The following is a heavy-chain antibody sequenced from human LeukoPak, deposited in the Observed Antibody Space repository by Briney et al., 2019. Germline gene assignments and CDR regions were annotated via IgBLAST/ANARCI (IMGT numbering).Heavy chain of an antibody. CDR2: ISSSSYI. J-gene: IGHJ4*02. D-gene: IGHD6-13*01. Sequence: GGSLRLSCAASGFTFSSYSMNWVRQAPGKGLEWVSSISSSSYIYYADSVKGRFTISRGNAKNSLYLQMNSLRAEDTAVYYCARDPRDRGIAAAVGGYWGQGTLVTVSS. CDR1: GFTFSSYS. V-gene: IGHV3-21*01. CDR3: ARDPRDRGIAAAVGGY.